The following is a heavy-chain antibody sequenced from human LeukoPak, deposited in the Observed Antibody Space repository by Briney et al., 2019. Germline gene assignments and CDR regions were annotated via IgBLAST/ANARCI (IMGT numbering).Heavy chain of an antibody. CDR2: ISVYNGNT. CDR3: ARDTAMVTGWFDP. D-gene: IGHD5-18*01. CDR1: GYTFTIFG. J-gene: IGHJ5*02. Sequence: ASVKVSCKASGYTFTIFGISWVRQAPGQGLEWMGWISVYNGNTNYAQKLQGRVTMTTDTSTSTAYMELRSLRSDDTAVYYCARDTAMVTGWFDPWGQGTLVTVSS. V-gene: IGHV1-18*01.